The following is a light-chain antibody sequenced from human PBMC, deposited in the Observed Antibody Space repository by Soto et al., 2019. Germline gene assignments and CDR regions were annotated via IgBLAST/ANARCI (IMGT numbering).Light chain of an antibody. J-gene: IGLJ2*01. CDR2: EVT. CDR1: SSDVGGYNY. V-gene: IGLV2-8*01. Sequence: QSALTQPPSASGSPGQSVTISCTGTSSDVGGYNYVSWYQQHPGKAPKLMIYEVTKRSSGVPDRFSGSKSGNTASLTVSGLQAEDEADYSCSSYAGSNNLVFGGGTQLTVL. CDR3: SSYAGSNNLV.